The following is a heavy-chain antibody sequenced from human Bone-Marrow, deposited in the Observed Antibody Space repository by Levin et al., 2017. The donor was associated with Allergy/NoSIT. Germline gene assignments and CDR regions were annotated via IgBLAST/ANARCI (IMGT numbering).Heavy chain of an antibody. Sequence: LSLTCAGSGFSFSDHYIDWVRQAPGKGLEWLGRVTNTGNSDTTKYAASVKGRFTISRDDSQNSVYLQMNSLRSEETAVYYCADLGRSYGLDVWGQGTTVTVSS. D-gene: IGHD1-26*01. CDR3: ADLGRSYGLDV. CDR2: VTNTGNSDTT. CDR1: GFSFSDHY. V-gene: IGHV3-72*01. J-gene: IGHJ6*02.